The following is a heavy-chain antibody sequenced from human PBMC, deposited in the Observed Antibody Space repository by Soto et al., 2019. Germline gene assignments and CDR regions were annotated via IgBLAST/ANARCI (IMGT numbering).Heavy chain of an antibody. Sequence: SETLSITCTVSNGSVSGYYWSWIRQPAGKGLEWIGRIYTIGSTSYNPSLKSRVSMSVDTSKNQFSLKVKSVTAADTAVYYCARDPAGYYYFDYWGQGALVTVSS. D-gene: IGHD2-15*01. CDR1: NGSVSGYY. CDR3: ARDPAGYYYFDY. CDR2: IYTIGST. J-gene: IGHJ4*02. V-gene: IGHV4-4*07.